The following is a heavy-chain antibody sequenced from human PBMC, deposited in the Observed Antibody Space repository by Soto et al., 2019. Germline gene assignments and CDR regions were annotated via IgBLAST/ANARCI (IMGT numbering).Heavy chain of an antibody. CDR2: IIPIFGTA. J-gene: IGHJ4*02. V-gene: IGHV1-69*01. Sequence: QVQLVQSGAEVMKPGSSVKVSCKASGGTFSRHAISWVRQAPGQGLEWMGGIIPIFGTANHAQKFQGRVTSIADESTSTVYMELSSLRSEDTAMYYCARGWGYDSNDYYYAYWGQGTLVIVSS. CDR1: GGTFSRHA. D-gene: IGHD3-22*01. CDR3: ARGWGYDSNDYYYAY.